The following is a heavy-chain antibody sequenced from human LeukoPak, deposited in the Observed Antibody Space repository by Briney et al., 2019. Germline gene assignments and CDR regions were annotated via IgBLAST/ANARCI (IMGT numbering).Heavy chain of an antibody. Sequence: ASVKVSCKASGGTFSSYAISWVRQAPGQGLEWMGGIIPIFGTANYAQKFQGRVTITADESTSTAYMELSSLRSEDTAVYYCARSIVGATREYYYGMDVWGQGTTVTVSS. J-gene: IGHJ6*02. CDR3: ARSIVGATREYYYGMDV. CDR1: GGTFSSYA. CDR2: IIPIFGTA. D-gene: IGHD1-26*01. V-gene: IGHV1-69*13.